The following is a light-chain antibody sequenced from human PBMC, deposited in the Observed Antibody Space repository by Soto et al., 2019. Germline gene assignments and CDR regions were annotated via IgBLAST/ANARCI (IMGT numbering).Light chain of an antibody. Sequence: QSVLTQPPSASGTPGQRVTISCSGSSSNIGSNTVNWYQHLPGTAPKLLVYANNQRPSGVPGRFSGSRSGTSASLAISGLQSEDEADYHCATWDDTLNGPVFGGGTKLTVL. J-gene: IGLJ2*01. CDR2: ANN. CDR3: ATWDDTLNGPV. V-gene: IGLV1-44*01. CDR1: SSNIGSNT.